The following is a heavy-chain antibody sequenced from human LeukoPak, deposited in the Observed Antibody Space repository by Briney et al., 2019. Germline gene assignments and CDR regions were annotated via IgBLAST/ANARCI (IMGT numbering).Heavy chain of an antibody. Sequence: GGSLRLSCTASGFTFSSYTMTWVRQAPGKGLKWVSTITTGDGNAYYADSVKGRFTVSRDDSKNTLYLQMNSLRAEDTAVYYCAKDGGLWVSAHWGDSWGRGTLVTVSS. CDR3: AKDGGLWVSAHWGDS. V-gene: IGHV3-23*01. J-gene: IGHJ4*02. CDR2: ITTGDGNA. CDR1: GFTFSSYT. D-gene: IGHD7-27*01.